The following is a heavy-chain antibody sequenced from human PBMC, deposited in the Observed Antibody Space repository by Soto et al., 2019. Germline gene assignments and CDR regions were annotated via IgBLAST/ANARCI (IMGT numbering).Heavy chain of an antibody. J-gene: IGHJ6*02. CDR3: AKGAVQGGYFYGMDV. CDR2: ISDSGGST. D-gene: IGHD3-16*01. Sequence: GGSLRLSCAASGFTFSSYAMSWVRQAPGKGLEWVSTISDSGGSTYYADSVKGRFTISRDNSKNTLYVQMNSLRVEDTAVYYCAKGAVQGGYFYGMDVWGQGTTVTVSS. CDR1: GFTFSSYA. V-gene: IGHV3-23*01.